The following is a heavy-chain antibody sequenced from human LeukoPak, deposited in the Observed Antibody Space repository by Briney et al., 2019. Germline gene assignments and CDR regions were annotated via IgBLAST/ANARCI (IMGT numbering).Heavy chain of an antibody. V-gene: IGHV1-2*02. CDR2: INPNSGGT. D-gene: IGHD3-16*01. CDR3: ARDLAYDYVWGSFRFVFDY. Sequence: GSVKVSCKTSGYTLTGYYIHWVRPAPGQGLEWMGWINPNSGGTKYAQKFQGRVTMTRETSINTAYMELSSQKSVDTAVYYCARDLAYDYVWGSFRFVFDYWGQGVLVTVSS. J-gene: IGHJ4*02. CDR1: GYTLTGYY.